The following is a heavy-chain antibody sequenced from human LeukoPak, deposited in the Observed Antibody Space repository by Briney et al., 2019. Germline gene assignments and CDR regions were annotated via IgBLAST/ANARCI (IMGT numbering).Heavy chain of an antibody. CDR3: ARESSGSYYDWFDP. CDR1: GYTFTSYG. J-gene: IGHJ5*02. D-gene: IGHD1-26*01. V-gene: IGHV1-18*01. CDR2: ISAYNGNT. Sequence: ASVKVSCKASGYTFTSYGISWVRQAPGQGLEWMGWISAYNGNTNYAQKLQGRVTMTRNTSISTAYMELSSLRSEDTAVYYCARESSGSYYDWFDPWGQGTLVTVSS.